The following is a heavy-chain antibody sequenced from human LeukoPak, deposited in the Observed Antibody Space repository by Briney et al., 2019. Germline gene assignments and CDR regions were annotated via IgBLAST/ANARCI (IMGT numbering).Heavy chain of an antibody. D-gene: IGHD2-21*01. CDR1: GFTFSSYA. Sequence: GGSLRLSCAASGFTFSSYAMSWVRQAPGKGLEWVSAISGSGGSTYYADSVKGRFTISRDNAKNSLNLQMNNLRAEDTAVYYCARDAEFLAFDIWGQGTMVTVSS. J-gene: IGHJ3*02. CDR2: ISGSGGST. CDR3: ARDAEFLAFDI. V-gene: IGHV3-23*01.